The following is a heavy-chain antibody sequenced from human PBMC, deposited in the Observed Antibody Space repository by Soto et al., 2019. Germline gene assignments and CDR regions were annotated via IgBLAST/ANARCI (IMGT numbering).Heavy chain of an antibody. Sequence: ASVKVSCKTSGYTFSNYAISWVRQAPGQGLEWMGWVSPYNGNANYTEKFQGRVSMTTDTSTTTAYMELTSLTSDDTAIYYCARAISLIMLAPAYWGQGTPVPVSS. D-gene: IGHD3-3*01. CDR1: GYTFSNYA. CDR2: VSPYNGNA. CDR3: ARAISLIMLAPAY. J-gene: IGHJ4*02. V-gene: IGHV1-18*04.